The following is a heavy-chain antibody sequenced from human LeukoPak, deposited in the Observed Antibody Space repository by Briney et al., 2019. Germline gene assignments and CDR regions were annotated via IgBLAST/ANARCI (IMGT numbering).Heavy chain of an antibody. Sequence: SETLSLTCTVSGDSISSGSYYWSWIRQPAGKGLEWIGRIYSSGSTHYNPSLKSRVTISVDTSKNQFSLKLRSVTAQDTAVYYRARTSRRNYGSGSDFDYWGQGTLVTVSS. J-gene: IGHJ4*02. D-gene: IGHD3-10*01. CDR2: IYSSGST. CDR3: ARTSRRNYGSGSDFDY. V-gene: IGHV4-61*02. CDR1: GDSISSGSYY.